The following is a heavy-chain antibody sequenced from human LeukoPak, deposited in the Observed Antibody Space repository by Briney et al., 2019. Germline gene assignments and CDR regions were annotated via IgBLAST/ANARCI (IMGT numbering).Heavy chain of an antibody. CDR1: GGSISSSSYY. CDR3: ARDSSGYYSHAFDI. Sequence: LSLTCTVSGGSISSSSYYRGWVRQAPGKGLEWVSYISSSGSTIYYADSVKGRFTISRDNAKNSLYLQMNSLRAEDTAVYYCARDSSGYYSHAFDIWGQGTIVTVSS. D-gene: IGHD3-22*01. CDR2: ISSSGSTI. J-gene: IGHJ3*02. V-gene: IGHV3-48*03.